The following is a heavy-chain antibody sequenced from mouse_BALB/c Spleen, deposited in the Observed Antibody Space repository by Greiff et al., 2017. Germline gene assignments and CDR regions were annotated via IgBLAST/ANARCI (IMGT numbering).Heavy chain of an antibody. Sequence: EVKVEESGGGLVQPGGSLRLSCATSGFTFTDYYMSWVRQPPGKALEWLGFIRNKANGYTTEYSASVKGRFTISRDNSQSILYLQMNTLRAEDSATYYCARDPDYYGSSPFAYWGQGTLVTVSA. CDR2: IRNKANGYTT. D-gene: IGHD1-1*01. CDR1: GFTFTDYY. CDR3: ARDPDYYGSSPFAY. V-gene: IGHV7-3*02. J-gene: IGHJ3*01.